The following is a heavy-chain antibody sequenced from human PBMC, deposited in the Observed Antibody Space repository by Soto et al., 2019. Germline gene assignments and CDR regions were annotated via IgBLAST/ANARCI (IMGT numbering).Heavy chain of an antibody. CDR2: IIPIFGTA. Sequence: SVKVSCKASGGTFSSYAISWVRQAPGQGLEWMGGIIPIFGTANYAQKFQGRVTITADESTSTAYMELSSLRSEDTAVYYCARAQSGYSDLGDYWGQGTPVTVSS. D-gene: IGHD3-3*01. CDR3: ARAQSGYSDLGDY. CDR1: GGTFSSYA. V-gene: IGHV1-69*13. J-gene: IGHJ4*02.